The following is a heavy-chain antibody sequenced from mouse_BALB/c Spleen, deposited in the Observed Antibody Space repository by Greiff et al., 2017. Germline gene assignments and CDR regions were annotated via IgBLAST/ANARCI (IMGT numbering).Heavy chain of an antibody. J-gene: IGHJ2*01. Sequence: QVQLQQSGAELVRPGTSVKVSCKASGYAFTNYLIEWVKQRPGQGLEWIGVINPGSGGTNYNEKFKGKATLTADKSSSTAYMQLSSLTSDDSAVYFWARSLLRLRGFDYWGQGTTLTVSS. CDR3: ARSLLRLRGFDY. CDR2: INPGSGGT. D-gene: IGHD1-2*01. CDR1: GYAFTNYL. V-gene: IGHV1-54*03.